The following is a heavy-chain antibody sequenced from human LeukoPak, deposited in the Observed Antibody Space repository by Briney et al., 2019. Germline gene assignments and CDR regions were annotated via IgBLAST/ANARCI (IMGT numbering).Heavy chain of an antibody. CDR3: ARGLTWDIVVVPAAGEDWFDP. D-gene: IGHD2-2*01. CDR2: INPNSGGT. V-gene: IGHV1-2*02. CDR1: GYTFTGYY. Sequence: GASVKVSCKASGYTFTGYYMHWVRQAPGQGLEWMGWINPNSGGTNYAQKFQGRVTMTRDTSISTAYMELSRLRSDGTAVYYCARGLTWDIVVVPAAGEDWFDPWGQGTLVTVSS. J-gene: IGHJ5*02.